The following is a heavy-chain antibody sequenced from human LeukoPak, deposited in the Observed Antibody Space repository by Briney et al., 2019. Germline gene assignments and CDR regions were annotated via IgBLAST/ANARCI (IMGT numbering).Heavy chain of an antibody. V-gene: IGHV1-69*05. CDR1: GGTFSSYA. CDR3: ARLYCSSTSCFVDY. J-gene: IGHJ4*02. Sequence: SVKVSCKASGGTFSSYAISWVRQAPGQGLEWMGGIIPIFGTANYAQKFQGRVTITTDESTSTAYMELSSLRSEDTAVYYCARLYCSSTSCFVDYWGQGTLVTVSS. CDR2: IIPIFGTA. D-gene: IGHD2-2*01.